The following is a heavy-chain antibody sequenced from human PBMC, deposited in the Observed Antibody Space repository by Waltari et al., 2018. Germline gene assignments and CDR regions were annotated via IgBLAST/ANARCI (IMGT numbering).Heavy chain of an antibody. V-gene: IGHV1-24*01. J-gene: IGHJ4*02. Sequence: QVQLGQSGAEVKKPGASVKVSCKVSGYPLSDLSINWVRQAPGKGLEWMGGYAPEDGETVSAQIVQGRLSMTEDTSRDTAYMELRSLRSEDTAVYYCATDHHRDSGYDIWGQGTLVTVSS. D-gene: IGHD5-12*01. CDR3: ATDHHRDSGYDI. CDR2: YAPEDGET. CDR1: GYPLSDLS.